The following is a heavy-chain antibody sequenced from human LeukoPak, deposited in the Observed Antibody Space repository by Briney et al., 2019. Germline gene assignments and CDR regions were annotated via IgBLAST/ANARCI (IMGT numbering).Heavy chain of an antibody. D-gene: IGHD6-19*01. CDR1: GYTFSSYG. V-gene: IGHV1-18*01. CDR2: ISAYNGNA. CDR3: ARDLKRGYSSGRYSWGTGSSNDY. J-gene: IGHJ4*02. Sequence: EASVKVSCKASGYTFSSYGISWVRQAPGQGLEWMGWISAYNGNANYAQNLQGRVTMTTDTSTSTAYMELRSLRSDDTAVYYCARDLKRGYSSGRYSWGTGSSNDYWGQGTLVIVSS.